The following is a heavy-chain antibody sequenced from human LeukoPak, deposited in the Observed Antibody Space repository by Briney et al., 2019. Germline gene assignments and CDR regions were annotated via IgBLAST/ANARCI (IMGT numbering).Heavy chain of an antibody. CDR3: AKGYRVTRAAFDI. J-gene: IGHJ3*02. CDR1: GFPFISFD. V-gene: IGHV3-23*01. D-gene: IGHD2-21*02. CDR2: ISGSGDST. Sequence: GGTLRLSCAASGFPFISFDMNWVRQAPGKGLEWVSAISGSGDSTYYADSVKGRFTISRDNSKNTLYLQMNSLRAEDTAVYYCAKGYRVTRAAFDIWGQGTMVTVSS.